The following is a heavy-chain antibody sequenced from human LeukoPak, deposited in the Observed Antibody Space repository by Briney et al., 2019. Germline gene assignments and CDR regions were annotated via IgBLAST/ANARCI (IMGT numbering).Heavy chain of an antibody. D-gene: IGHD6-13*01. J-gene: IGHJ4*02. Sequence: SVKVSFKASGGTFSSYAINWVRQAPGQGLEWVGGIIPTFGTPTYAQRFQGRVTITADESTSTAYMELSSLRSEDTAVYYCARGDLDGASSWYGSFWGQGTLVAVSS. CDR3: ARGDLDGASSWYGSF. V-gene: IGHV1-69*13. CDR1: GGTFSSYA. CDR2: IIPTFGTP.